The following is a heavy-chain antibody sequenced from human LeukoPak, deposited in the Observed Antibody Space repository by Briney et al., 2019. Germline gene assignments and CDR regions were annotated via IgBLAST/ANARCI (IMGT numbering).Heavy chain of an antibody. CDR1: GGSISSYY. CDR3: VTRRAAAGTCVDY. J-gene: IGHJ4*02. Sequence: PSETLSLTCTVSGGSISSYYWSWIRQPPGKGLEWIGYIYYSGSTNYNPSLKSRVTISVDTSKNQFSLKLSSVTAADTAVYYCVTRRAAAGTCVDYWGQGTLVTVSS. V-gene: IGHV4-59*12. D-gene: IGHD6-13*01. CDR2: IYYSGST.